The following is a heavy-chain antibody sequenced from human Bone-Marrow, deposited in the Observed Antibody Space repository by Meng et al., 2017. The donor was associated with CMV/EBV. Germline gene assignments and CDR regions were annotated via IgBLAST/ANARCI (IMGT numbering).Heavy chain of an antibody. V-gene: IGHV3-7*01. CDR2: IKQDGSEK. CDR3: AKDGLPLGTYYYGMDV. Sequence: GESLKISCAASGFTFSSYWMSWVRQAPGKGLEWVANIKQDGSEKYYVDSVKGRFTISRDNAKNSLYLQMNSLRAEGTAVYYCAKDGLPLGTYYYGMDVWGQGTTVTVSS. J-gene: IGHJ6*02. D-gene: IGHD1-1*01. CDR1: GFTFSSYW.